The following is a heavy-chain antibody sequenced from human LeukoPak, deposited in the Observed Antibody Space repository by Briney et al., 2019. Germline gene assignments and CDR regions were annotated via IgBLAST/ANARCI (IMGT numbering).Heavy chain of an antibody. D-gene: IGHD2-2*01. CDR2: IYYSGST. V-gene: IGHV4-30-4*02. Sequence: PSETLSLTCTVSGGSISSGDYYWSWIRQPPGKGLEWIGYIYYSGSTSYNPSLKSRVTISVDTSKNQFSLKLNSVTAADTAVYYCALFVVVPPPGSLVGWFDPWGQGTLVTVSS. CDR1: GGSISSGDYY. CDR3: ALFVVVPPPGSLVGWFDP. J-gene: IGHJ5*02.